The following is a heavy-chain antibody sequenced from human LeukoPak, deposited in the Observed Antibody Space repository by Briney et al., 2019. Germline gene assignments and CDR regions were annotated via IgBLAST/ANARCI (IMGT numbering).Heavy chain of an antibody. Sequence: GGSLRLSCAASGFTFNSYWMSWVRQAPGKGLEWVANIKQDVNEKYYVDSVKGRFTISRDNAKNSLYLQMNSLRAEDTAVYYCARESRGYDILTGKYHRGYYSYYMDVWGKGTTVTVSS. CDR3: ARESRGYDILTGKYHRGYYSYYMDV. CDR2: IKQDVNEK. J-gene: IGHJ6*03. D-gene: IGHD3-9*01. CDR1: GFTFNSYW. V-gene: IGHV3-7*01.